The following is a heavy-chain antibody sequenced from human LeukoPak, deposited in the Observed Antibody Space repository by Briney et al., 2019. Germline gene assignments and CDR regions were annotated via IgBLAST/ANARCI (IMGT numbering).Heavy chain of an antibody. CDR2: IYYSGST. CDR1: GGSISSYY. D-gene: IGHD4-11*01. V-gene: IGHV4-59*01. Sequence: PSETLSLTCTVSGGSISSYYWSWIRQPPGKGLEWIGYIYYSGSTNYNPSLKSRVTISVDTSKNQFSLKLSSVTAADTAVYYCARFRYSNYVSWYFDLWGRGTLVTVSS. CDR3: ARFRYSNYVSWYFDL. J-gene: IGHJ2*01.